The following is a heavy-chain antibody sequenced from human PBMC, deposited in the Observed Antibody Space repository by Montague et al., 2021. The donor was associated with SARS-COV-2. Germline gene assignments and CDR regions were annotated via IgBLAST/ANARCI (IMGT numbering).Heavy chain of an antibody. CDR3: AKDSVGVVVDYYYYYYGMDV. D-gene: IGHD2-15*01. J-gene: IGHJ6*02. V-gene: IGHV1-18*01. CDR1: GYTFTSYG. CDR2: ISAYNGNT. Sequence: SVKVSCKASGYTFTSYGISWVRQAPGQGLEWMGWISAYNGNTNYAQKLQGRVTMTTDTTTGTAYMELRSLRSDDTAVYYCAKDSVGVVVDYYYYYYGMDVWGQGTTVTVSS.